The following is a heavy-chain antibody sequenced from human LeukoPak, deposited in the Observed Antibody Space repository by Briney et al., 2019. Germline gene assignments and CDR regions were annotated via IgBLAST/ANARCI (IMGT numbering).Heavy chain of an antibody. Sequence: PSETLSLTCTVSGGSISSSSYYWGWIRQPPGKGLEWIGTIYYSGSTYYNPSLKSRVTISVDTSKNQFSLKLSSVTAADTAVYYCARSRYSSGWYRGDYFDYWGQGTLVTVSS. V-gene: IGHV4-39*07. J-gene: IGHJ4*02. CDR1: GGSISSSSYY. CDR2: IYYSGST. D-gene: IGHD6-19*01. CDR3: ARSRYSSGWYRGDYFDY.